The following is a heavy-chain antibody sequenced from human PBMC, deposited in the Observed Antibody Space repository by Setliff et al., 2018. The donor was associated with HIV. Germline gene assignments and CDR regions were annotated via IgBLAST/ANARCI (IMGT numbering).Heavy chain of an antibody. CDR2: IYYTGST. V-gene: IGHV4-39*01. D-gene: IGHD6-25*01. Sequence: SETLSLTCTVSGVSISSYYWDWIRQPPGKGLEWIGNIYYTGSTSYNPSLKSRVTISVDTSKNQLSLKVTSVTAADTAIYYCARRRLVGYSFDYWGQGALVTVSS. CDR3: ARRRLVGYSFDY. CDR1: GVSISSYY. J-gene: IGHJ4*02.